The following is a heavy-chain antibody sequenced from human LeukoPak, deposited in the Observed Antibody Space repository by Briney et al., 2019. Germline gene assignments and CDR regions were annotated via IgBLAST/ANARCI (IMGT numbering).Heavy chain of an antibody. J-gene: IGHJ6*02. D-gene: IGHD6-25*01. Sequence: SVKVACKASGYTSTSYDINWERQATGQGLEWNGWMNPNSGNTGYAQKFQGRVTMTRNTSISTAYMELSSLRSEDTAVYYCASSRGAYYDYGMDVWGQGTTVTVSS. CDR3: ASSRGAYYDYGMDV. CDR2: MNPNSGNT. CDR1: GYTSTSYD. V-gene: IGHV1-8*01.